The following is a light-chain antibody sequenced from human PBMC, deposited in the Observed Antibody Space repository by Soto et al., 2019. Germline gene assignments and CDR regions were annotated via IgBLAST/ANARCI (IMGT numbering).Light chain of an antibody. CDR2: GAS. CDR3: QQYAISPRT. Sequence: EIVLTQSPGTLPLSPGESATLSCRASQSVSRSYLAWFQQKPGQAPRLLIYGASSRATGVPDRFSGSGSGTDFTLTISRLEPEDFAVYYCQQYAISPRTFGQGTKVDIK. V-gene: IGKV3-20*01. CDR1: QSVSRSY. J-gene: IGKJ1*01.